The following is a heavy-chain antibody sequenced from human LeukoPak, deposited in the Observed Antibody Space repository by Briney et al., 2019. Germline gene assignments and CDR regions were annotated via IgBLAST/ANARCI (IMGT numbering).Heavy chain of an antibody. CDR1: GFTFSNAW. J-gene: IGHJ6*02. D-gene: IGHD2-15*01. CDR2: IKSKTDGGTT. CDR3: TTDSLLLYGMDV. Sequence: GGSLRFSCAASGFTFSNAWMNWVRQAPGKGLEWVGRIKSKTDGGTTDYAAPVKGRFTISRDDSKNTLYLQMNSLKTEDTAVYYCTTDSLLLYGMDVWGQGTTVTVSS. V-gene: IGHV3-15*07.